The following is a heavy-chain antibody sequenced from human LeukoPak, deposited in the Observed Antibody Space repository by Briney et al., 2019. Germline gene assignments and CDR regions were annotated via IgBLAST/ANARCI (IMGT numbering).Heavy chain of an antibody. CDR2: INPNSGGT. CDR3: ARNPGAYCSSTSCSGGGDYYYYYYMDV. J-gene: IGHJ6*03. Sequence: ASVKVSCKASGYTFTGYYMHWVRQAPGQGLEWMGWINPNSGGTNYAQKFQGRVTMTRDTSISTAYMELSRLRSDDTAVYYCARNPGAYCSSTSCSGGGDYYYYYYMDVWGKGTTVTVSS. D-gene: IGHD2-2*01. V-gene: IGHV1-2*02. CDR1: GYTFTGYY.